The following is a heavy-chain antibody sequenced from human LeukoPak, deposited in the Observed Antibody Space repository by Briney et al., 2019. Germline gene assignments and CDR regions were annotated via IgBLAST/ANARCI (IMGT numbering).Heavy chain of an antibody. CDR3: TRAVITFGAAVAKGFDC. CDR1: GDSFSTYY. D-gene: IGHD3-16*01. Sequence: SETLSLTCTVSGDSFSTYYWSWIRQPPGKGLEWIEYIYYSGSTDYNPSLKSRVTMSLDTSKNQFSLNLGSVTAADTAVYYCTRAVITFGAAVAKGFDCWGQGTLVTVSS. CDR2: IYYSGST. J-gene: IGHJ4*02. V-gene: IGHV4-59*01.